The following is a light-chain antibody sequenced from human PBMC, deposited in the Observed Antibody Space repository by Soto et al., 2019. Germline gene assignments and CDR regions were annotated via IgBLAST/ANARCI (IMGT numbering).Light chain of an antibody. CDR1: SSNIGAGYD. J-gene: IGLJ2*01. CDR2: GNS. Sequence: QSVRTQPPSVSGAPGKRVTISCTGRSSNIGAGYDVHWYQQLPGTAPKLLIYGNSNRPSGVPDRFSGSKSGTSASLAITGLQAEDEADYCCQSYDSSLSGYVVFGGVTNLTVL. V-gene: IGLV1-40*01. CDR3: QSYDSSLSGYVV.